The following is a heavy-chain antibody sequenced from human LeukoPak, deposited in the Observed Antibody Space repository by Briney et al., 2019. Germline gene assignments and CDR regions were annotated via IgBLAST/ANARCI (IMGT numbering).Heavy chain of an antibody. V-gene: IGHV3-9*01. Sequence: GGSLRLSCAASGFSFDDHAMHWVRQAPGKGLEWVSGISWNSGSIGYADSVKGRFTISRDNAKNSLYLQMSSLSAEETALYYCVKDPGYWGQGTLVTVSS. J-gene: IGHJ4*02. CDR3: VKDPGY. D-gene: IGHD7-27*01. CDR1: GFSFDDHA. CDR2: ISWNSGSI.